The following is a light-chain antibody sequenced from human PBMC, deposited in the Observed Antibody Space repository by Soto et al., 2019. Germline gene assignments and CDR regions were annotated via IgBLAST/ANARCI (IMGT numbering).Light chain of an antibody. CDR3: HQYYSYPTPPT. Sequence: DIVMTQSPDSLAVSLGERATINCKSSHSILYSSNNKNYLAWYQQKSGQPPKLLIYWASTRESGVPDRFSGSGAGTDFTLTIRSLQAEDVAVYSCHQYYSYPTPPTFGQGTKLEIK. J-gene: IGKJ2*01. CDR1: HSILYSSNNKNY. CDR2: WAS. V-gene: IGKV4-1*01.